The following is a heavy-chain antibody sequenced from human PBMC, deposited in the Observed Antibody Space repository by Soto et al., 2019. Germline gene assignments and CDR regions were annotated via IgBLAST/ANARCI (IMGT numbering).Heavy chain of an antibody. D-gene: IGHD3-3*01. CDR1: GGSISSYY. CDR3: ARGPAARRFLEWLYDY. V-gene: IGHV4-59*08. CDR2: IYYSGST. J-gene: IGHJ4*02. Sequence: SETLSLTCTVSGGSISSYYWSWIRQPPGKGLEWIGYIYYSGSTNYNPSLKSRVTISVDTSKSQFSLKLSAVTAADTALYYCARGPAARRFLEWLYDYWGQGTLVTVSS.